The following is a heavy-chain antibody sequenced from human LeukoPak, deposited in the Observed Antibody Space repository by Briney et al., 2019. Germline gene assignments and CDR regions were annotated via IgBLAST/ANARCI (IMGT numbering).Heavy chain of an antibody. CDR1: GFTFSSYW. CDR2: IKQDGSEK. CDR3: ARGGYYYDSSGYFWYFDL. V-gene: IGHV3-7*01. D-gene: IGHD3-22*01. Sequence: GGSLRLSCAASGFTFSSYWMSWVRQAPGKGLEWVANIKQDGSEKYYVDSVKGRFTISRDNAKNSLYLQMNSLRAEDTAVYYCARGGYYYDSSGYFWYFDLWGRGALVTVSS. J-gene: IGHJ2*01.